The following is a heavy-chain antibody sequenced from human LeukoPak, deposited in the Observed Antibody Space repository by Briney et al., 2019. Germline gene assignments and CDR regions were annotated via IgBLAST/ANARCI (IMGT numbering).Heavy chain of an antibody. V-gene: IGHV3-48*01. CDR2: ISSSSSTI. D-gene: IGHD2-15*01. CDR3: VRGYSFGPYSMDV. CDR1: GFTFSSYG. Sequence: PGGSLRLSCAASGFTFSSYGMNWVRQAPGKGLEWVSYISSSSSTIYYADSVKGRFTISRDNSKNTLYLQMSSLRAEDTAVYFCVRGYSFGPYSMDVWGQGTTVTVSS. J-gene: IGHJ6*02.